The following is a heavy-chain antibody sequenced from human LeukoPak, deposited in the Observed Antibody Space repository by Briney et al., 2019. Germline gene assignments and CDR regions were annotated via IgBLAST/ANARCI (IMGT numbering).Heavy chain of an antibody. CDR1: GGSTSSSSYY. CDR2: IYYSGST. V-gene: IGHV4-61*01. CDR3: ARETSQKGAHYMDV. D-gene: IGHD3-16*01. J-gene: IGHJ6*03. Sequence: SETLSLTCTVSGGSTSSSSYYWSWIRQTPGKGLEWIGYIYYSGSTNYNPSLKSRVTISVDTSKNQFSLKLTSVTAADTAVYYCARETSQKGAHYMDVWGKGTTVTISS.